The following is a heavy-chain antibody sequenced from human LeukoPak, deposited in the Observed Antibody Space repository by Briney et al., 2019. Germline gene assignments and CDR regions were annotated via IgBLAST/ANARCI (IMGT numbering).Heavy chain of an antibody. D-gene: IGHD4-17*01. CDR3: AKPRKRSTVTTLSAFDY. CDR2: ISGSGGST. CDR1: GFTFSSYA. V-gene: IGHV3-23*01. J-gene: IGHJ4*02. Sequence: GGSLRLSCAASGFTFSSYAMTWVRQAPGKGLQWVSVISGSGGSTYYADSVKGRFTISRDNSKNTLYLQMKNLRAEDTAVYYCAKPRKRSTVTTLSAFDYWGQGSLVTVSS.